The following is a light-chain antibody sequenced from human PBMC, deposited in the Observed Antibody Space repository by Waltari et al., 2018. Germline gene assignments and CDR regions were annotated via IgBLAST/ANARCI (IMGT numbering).Light chain of an antibody. CDR2: KAS. Sequence: DIQVTQSPSTLSASVGDRVTITCRASQSISGWLAWYQQKPGKAPKALISKASNLESGVPSRFSGSESGTEFTLTISSLQPDDFAIYYCQQYSDDPMTFGQGTRLENK. J-gene: IGKJ5*01. V-gene: IGKV1-5*03. CDR3: QQYSDDPMT. CDR1: QSISGW.